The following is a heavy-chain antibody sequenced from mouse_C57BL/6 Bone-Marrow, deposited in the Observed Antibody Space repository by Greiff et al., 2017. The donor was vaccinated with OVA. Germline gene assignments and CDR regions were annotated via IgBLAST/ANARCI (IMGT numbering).Heavy chain of an antibody. V-gene: IGHV5-4*01. J-gene: IGHJ1*03. CDR3: ARDRGMGWYFDV. Sequence: EVKVVESGGGLVKPGGSLKLPCAASGFSFSSYAVSWFRQTPEKSLEWVAPISDGGSYTYYPDNVKGRFTISRDNAKNNLYLQMSHLKSEDTAMYYCARDRGMGWYFDVWGTGTTVTVAS. CDR1: GFSFSSYA. CDR2: ISDGGSYT.